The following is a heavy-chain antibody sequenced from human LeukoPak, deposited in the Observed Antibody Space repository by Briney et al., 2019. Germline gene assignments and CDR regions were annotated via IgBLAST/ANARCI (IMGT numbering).Heavy chain of an antibody. J-gene: IGHJ4*02. CDR1: GGSFNGDY. CDR2: INRSGST. D-gene: IGHD1-26*01. Sequence: SETLSLTCAVYGGSFNGDYWSWVRQPPGKGLEWIAEINRSGSTNYNPSLKSRIAISMDTSKNQFSLRLSSVTAADTAVYYCARGVGATEDYWGKGTLVTVSS. CDR3: ARGVGATEDY. V-gene: IGHV4-34*01.